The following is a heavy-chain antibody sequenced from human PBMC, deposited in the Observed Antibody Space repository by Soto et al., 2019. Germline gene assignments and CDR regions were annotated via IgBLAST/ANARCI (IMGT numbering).Heavy chain of an antibody. Sequence: ASVKVSCKASGGTFSSYAISWVRQAPGQRLEWMGWINAGNGNTKYSQKFQGRVTITRDTSASTAYMELSSLRSEDTAVYYCARDGVLGSSWSEYYYYGMDVWGQGTTVTVSS. V-gene: IGHV1-3*01. CDR1: GGTFSSYA. CDR2: INAGNGNT. J-gene: IGHJ6*02. D-gene: IGHD6-13*01. CDR3: ARDGVLGSSWSEYYYYGMDV.